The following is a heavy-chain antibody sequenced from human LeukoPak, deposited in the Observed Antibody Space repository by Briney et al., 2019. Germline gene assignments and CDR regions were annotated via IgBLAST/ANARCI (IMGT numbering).Heavy chain of an antibody. CDR2: IYYSGST. CDR3: ARRDYYDILTGSPKAFDI. CDR1: GGSISSGDYY. D-gene: IGHD3-9*01. J-gene: IGHJ3*02. Sequence: PSQTLSLTCTVSGGSISSGDYYWSWIRQPPGKGLEWIVYIYYSGSTYYNPSLKSRVTISVDTSKNQFSLKLSSVTAADTAVYYCARRDYYDILTGSPKAFDIWGQGTMVTVSS. V-gene: IGHV4-30-4*01.